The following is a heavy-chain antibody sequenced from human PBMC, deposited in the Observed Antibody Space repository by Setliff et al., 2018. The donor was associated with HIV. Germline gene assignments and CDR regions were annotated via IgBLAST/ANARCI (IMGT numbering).Heavy chain of an antibody. D-gene: IGHD2-15*01. CDR3: TTPMRWDSAASRN. J-gene: IGHJ4*02. CDR2: ISSSSSTI. V-gene: IGHV3-48*01. Sequence: GGSLRLSCAASGFTFSSYSMNWVRQAPGKGLEWVSYISSSSSTIYYADSVKGRFTISRDNAKNSLYLQMNSLKTEDTAVYYCTTPMRWDSAASRNWGQGTLVTVSS. CDR1: GFTFSSYS.